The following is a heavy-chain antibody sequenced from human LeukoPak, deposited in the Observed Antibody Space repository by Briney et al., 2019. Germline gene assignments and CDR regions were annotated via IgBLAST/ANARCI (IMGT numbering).Heavy chain of an antibody. J-gene: IGHJ6*03. V-gene: IGHV1-69*06. D-gene: IGHD2-2*01. CDR1: GCTFSSCA. CDR3: ARGSIVVVPAAKNYYYYYMDV. CDR2: IIPIFGTA. Sequence: ASVKVSFKASGCTFSSCAISWVRQAPGQGLEWMGGIIPIFGTANYAQKFQGRVTITADKSTSTAYMELSSLRSEDTAVYYCARGSIVVVPAAKNYYYYYMDVWGKGTTVTVSS.